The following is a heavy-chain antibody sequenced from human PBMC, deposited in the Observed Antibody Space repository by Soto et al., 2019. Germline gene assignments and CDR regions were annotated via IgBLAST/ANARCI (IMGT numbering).Heavy chain of an antibody. V-gene: IGHV1-18*01. CDR2: VSAYNGER. D-gene: IGHD6-6*01. Sequence: QVPLVQSGAEVKKPGASVKVSCKASGYTFTNYGINWVRQAPGRGLEWLGWVSAYNGERRYAQRVQARVIMTTDTSTTTAYMELRSLRSDDTAVYYCSRGTSIPASGDYWGQGTLVTVSS. J-gene: IGHJ4*01. CDR3: SRGTSIPASGDY. CDR1: GYTFTNYG.